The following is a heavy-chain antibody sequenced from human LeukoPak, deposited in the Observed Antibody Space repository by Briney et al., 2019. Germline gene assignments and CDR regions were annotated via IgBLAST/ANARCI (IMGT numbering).Heavy chain of an antibody. CDR3: ARDFFGRAAGTGNWFDP. CDR2: ISSSGSTI. D-gene: IGHD6-13*01. CDR1: GFTFSDYY. V-gene: IGHV3-11*01. J-gene: IGHJ5*02. Sequence: GGSLRLSCAASGFTFSDYYMSWIRQAPWRGLEWVLYISSSGSTIYYADSVKGRFTISRDNAKNSLYLQMNSLRAEDTAVYYCARDFFGRAAGTGNWFDPWGQGTLVTVSS.